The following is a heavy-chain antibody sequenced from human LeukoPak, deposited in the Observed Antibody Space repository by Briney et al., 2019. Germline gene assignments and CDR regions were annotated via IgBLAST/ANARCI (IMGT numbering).Heavy chain of an antibody. CDR1: GFTFSNYE. Sequence: GGSLKLSCVVSGFTFSNYEMYWVRQAPGKGLEWVSYISSSGSTIYYADSVKGRFTISRVNAKNSLFLQMNTLRAEDTAVYYCASSMTTVTSPAYWGQATLVTVSS. V-gene: IGHV3-48*03. CDR2: ISSSGSTI. CDR3: ASSMTTVTSPAY. J-gene: IGHJ4*02. D-gene: IGHD4-17*01.